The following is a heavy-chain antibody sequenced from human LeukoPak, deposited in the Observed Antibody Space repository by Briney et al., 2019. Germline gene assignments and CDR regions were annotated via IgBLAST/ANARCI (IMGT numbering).Heavy chain of an antibody. CDR2: INPSGGST. Sequence: ASVKVSCKASGYTFTSYYMHWVRQAPGQGLEWMGIINPSGGSTSYAQKFQGRVTMTRDMSTSTVYMELSSLRSEDTAVYYCARAYQRLGGLSFPDQWGQGTLVSVSS. CDR3: ARAYQRLGGLSFPDQ. D-gene: IGHD3-16*02. J-gene: IGHJ5*02. V-gene: IGHV1-46*01. CDR1: GYTFTSYY.